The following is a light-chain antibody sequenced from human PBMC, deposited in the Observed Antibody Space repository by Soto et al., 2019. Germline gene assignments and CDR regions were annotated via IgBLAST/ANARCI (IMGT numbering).Light chain of an antibody. CDR2: SNN. CDR3: AAWDDSLNGRV. CDR1: SSNIGSNT. Sequence: QSVLTQPPSASGTPGQRVTISCSGSSSNIGSNTVNWYQQLPGTATKLLIYSNNQRPSGVPDRFSGSKSVTSASLAISGLQSEDEADYYCAAWDDSLNGRVFGGGTKLTVL. V-gene: IGLV1-44*01. J-gene: IGLJ2*01.